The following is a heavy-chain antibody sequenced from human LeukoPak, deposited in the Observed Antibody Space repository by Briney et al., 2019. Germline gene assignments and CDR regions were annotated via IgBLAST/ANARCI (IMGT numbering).Heavy chain of an antibody. J-gene: IGHJ6*02. Sequence: GGSLRLSCAASGFIFSNYGMNWVRQAPGKGLEWVGRIKSKTDGGTTDYAAPVKGRFTISRDDSKNTLYLQMNGLKTEDTAVYYCTTTALYSYGYGDYYYYGMDVWGQGTTVTVSS. CDR1: GFIFSNYG. CDR2: IKSKTDGGTT. D-gene: IGHD5-18*01. V-gene: IGHV3-15*07. CDR3: TTTALYSYGYGDYYYYGMDV.